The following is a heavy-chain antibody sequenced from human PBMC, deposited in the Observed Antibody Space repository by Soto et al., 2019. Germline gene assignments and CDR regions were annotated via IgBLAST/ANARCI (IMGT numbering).Heavy chain of an antibody. CDR2: INHSGST. V-gene: IGHV4-34*01. CDR1: GGSFSGYY. CDR3: ASGLFRTTVVPHDALDI. J-gene: IGHJ3*02. Sequence: SETLSLTCAVYGGSFSGYYWSWIRQPPGKGLEWIGEINHSGSTNYNPSLKSRVTISVDTSKNQFSLKLSSVTAADTAVYYCASGLFRTTVVPHDALDIWGQGTMVTVSS. D-gene: IGHD4-17*01.